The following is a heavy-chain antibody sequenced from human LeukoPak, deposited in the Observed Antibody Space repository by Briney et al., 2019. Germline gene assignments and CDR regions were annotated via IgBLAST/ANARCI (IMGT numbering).Heavy chain of an antibody. CDR1: GYTFTSYY. V-gene: IGHV1-46*01. Sequence: ASVKVSCKASGYTFTSYYMHWVRQAPGQGLEWMGIIYPSGGTTNYAQKFQGRVTMTRGTSTSTVYMELSSLRSEDTAMYYCGREGVEATDSYFDYWAREPWSPSPQ. J-gene: IGHJ4*02. D-gene: IGHD3-22*01. CDR2: IYPSGGTT. CDR3: GREGVEATDSYFDY.